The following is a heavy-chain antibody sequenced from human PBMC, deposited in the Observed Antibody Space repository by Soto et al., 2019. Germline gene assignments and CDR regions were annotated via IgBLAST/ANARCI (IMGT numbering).Heavy chain of an antibody. D-gene: IGHD3-3*01. Sequence: PSETLSLTCTVSGGSVSSGSYYWSWIRQPPGKGLEWIGYIYYSGSTNYNPSLKSRVTISVDTSKNQFSLKLSSVTAADTAVCYCAREGRYDFWSGYRYYYYGMDVWGQGTTVTVSS. V-gene: IGHV4-61*01. CDR2: IYYSGST. J-gene: IGHJ6*02. CDR3: AREGRYDFWSGYRYYYYGMDV. CDR1: GGSVSSGSYY.